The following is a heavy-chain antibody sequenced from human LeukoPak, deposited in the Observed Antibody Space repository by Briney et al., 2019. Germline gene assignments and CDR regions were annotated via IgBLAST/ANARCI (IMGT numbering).Heavy chain of an antibody. J-gene: IGHJ3*02. CDR3: ARDGIVGGLDAFDI. CDR1: GFTFNNYD. CDR2: IWFDGSNK. D-gene: IGHD1-26*01. V-gene: IGHV3-33*01. Sequence: GKSLRLSCAASGFTFNNYDVHWVRQAPGKGLEWVALIWFDGSNKDYADSVKGRFTISRDNSENTLYLQMNTLRVEDTAVYYCARDGIVGGLDAFDIWGQGTMVAVSS.